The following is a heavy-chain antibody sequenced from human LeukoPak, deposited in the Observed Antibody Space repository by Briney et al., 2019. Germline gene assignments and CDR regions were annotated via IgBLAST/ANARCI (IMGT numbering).Heavy chain of an antibody. V-gene: IGHV1-2*02. CDR2: INPNSGGT. D-gene: IGHD4-23*01. J-gene: IGHJ4*02. CDR1: GYTFTGYY. Sequence: ASVKVSCKASGYTFTGYYMHWVRQAPGQGLEWMGWINPNSGGTNYAQKFQGRVTMTRDTSISTAYMELSRLRSDDTAVYYCARGSYGGPLGFDYWGQGTLVTVSS. CDR3: ARGSYGGPLGFDY.